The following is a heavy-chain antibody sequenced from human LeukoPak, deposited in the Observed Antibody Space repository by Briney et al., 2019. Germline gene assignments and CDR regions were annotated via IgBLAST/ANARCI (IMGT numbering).Heavy chain of an antibody. J-gene: IGHJ4*02. Sequence: GASVEVSCKASGGTFSSYAISWVRQAPGQGLEWMGGIIPIFGTANYAQKFQGRVTITADKSTSTAYMELSSLRSEDTAVYYCARESGTTGISPFDYWGQGTLVTVSS. CDR2: IIPIFGTA. D-gene: IGHD1-1*01. CDR1: GGTFSSYA. V-gene: IGHV1-69*06. CDR3: ARESGTTGISPFDY.